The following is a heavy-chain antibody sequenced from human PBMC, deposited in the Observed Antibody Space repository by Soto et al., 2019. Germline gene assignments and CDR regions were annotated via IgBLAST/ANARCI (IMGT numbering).Heavy chain of an antibody. CDR2: ISAHNGNT. CDR3: ARDVYGGNFGEIDY. CDR1: GYTFTTYA. V-gene: IGHV1-18*01. D-gene: IGHD4-17*01. J-gene: IGHJ4*02. Sequence: QVHLVQSGAEVKKPGASVNVSCKASGYTFTTYAISWVRQAPGQRLEWMGWISAHNGNTNYPQKLQGTLTMTTDTSTSTAYMELRSLRSDDTAVYYCARDVYGGNFGEIDYWGQGTLVTVSS.